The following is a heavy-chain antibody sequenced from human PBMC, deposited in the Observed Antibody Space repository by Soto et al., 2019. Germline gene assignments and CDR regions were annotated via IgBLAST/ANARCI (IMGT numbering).Heavy chain of an antibody. J-gene: IGHJ3*02. CDR2: ISYDGSNK. CDR3: ARKVLSEEDYYDSCGYYLNDAFDI. CDR1: GFTFSSYA. Sequence: QVQLVESGGGVVQPGRSLRLSCAASGFTFSSYAMHWVRQAPGKGLEWVAVISYDGSNKYYADSVKGRFTISRDNSKNTLYLQMNSLRAEDTAVYYCARKVLSEEDYYDSCGYYLNDAFDIWGQGTMVTVSS. V-gene: IGHV3-30-3*01. D-gene: IGHD3-22*01.